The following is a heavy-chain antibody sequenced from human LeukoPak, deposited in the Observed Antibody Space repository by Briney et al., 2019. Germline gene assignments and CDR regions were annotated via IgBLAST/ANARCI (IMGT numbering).Heavy chain of an antibody. D-gene: IGHD6-13*01. CDR2: IHPSGGST. CDR1: GYTFTDYY. J-gene: IGHJ4*02. CDR3: ARVLADAGTGY. Sequence: ASVKVSCKASGYTFTDYYIHWVRQAPGQGLEWMGIIHPSGGSTTYAQKFQGRVTVTSDTSTSTVYTELSSLRSEDTAVYYCARVLADAGTGYWGQGTLVTVSS. V-gene: IGHV1-46*01.